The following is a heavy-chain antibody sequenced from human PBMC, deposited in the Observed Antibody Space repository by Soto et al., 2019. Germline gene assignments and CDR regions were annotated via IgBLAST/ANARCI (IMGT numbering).Heavy chain of an antibody. J-gene: IGHJ5*02. CDR1: GGSIGSGGYY. CDR3: ARTGSSSWYPNWFDP. D-gene: IGHD6-13*01. V-gene: IGHV4-31*03. Sequence: QVQLQESGPGLVKPSQTLSLTCTVSGGSIGSGGYYWSWIRQHPGKGLEWIGYIYYSGSTYYNPSLQSRVTISVDTSKNQFSLKLSSVTAADTAVYYCARTGSSSWYPNWFDPWGQGTLVTVSS. CDR2: IYYSGST.